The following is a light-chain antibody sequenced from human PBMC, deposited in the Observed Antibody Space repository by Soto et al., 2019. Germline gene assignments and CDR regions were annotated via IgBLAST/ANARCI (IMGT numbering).Light chain of an antibody. CDR2: GAS. Sequence: EVVMTQSPATLSMSPGERATLSCRASQSVGTNLAWYQQKPGQSPRLLMYGASTGATGIPARFSGSGSGTEFTLTISSLQSEDLAIYYCQQYNDWTWTFGQGTKVEIK. J-gene: IGKJ1*01. CDR1: QSVGTN. V-gene: IGKV3D-15*01. CDR3: QQYNDWTWT.